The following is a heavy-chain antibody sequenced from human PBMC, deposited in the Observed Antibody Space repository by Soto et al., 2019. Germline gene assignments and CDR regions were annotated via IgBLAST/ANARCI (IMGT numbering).Heavy chain of an antibody. V-gene: IGHV3-23*01. CDR3: AKTYCDILTGYQNFDY. J-gene: IGHJ4*02. Sequence: EVQLLESGGGLVQPGGSLRLSCAASGFTFSSYAMSWVRQAPGKGLEWVSAISGSGGSTYYADSVKGRFTISRDNSKNTLYLQMNSLRAEDTAVYYCAKTYCDILTGYQNFDYWGQGTLVTVSS. D-gene: IGHD3-9*01. CDR1: GFTFSSYA. CDR2: ISGSGGST.